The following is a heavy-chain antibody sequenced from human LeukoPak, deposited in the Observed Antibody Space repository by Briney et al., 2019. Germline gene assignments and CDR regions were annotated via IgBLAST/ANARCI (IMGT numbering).Heavy chain of an antibody. V-gene: IGHV3-9*01. D-gene: IGHD3-22*01. CDR1: GFTFDDYA. Sequence: GGSLRLSCAASGFTFDDYAMHWVRQAPGKGLEWVSGISWNSGSIGYADSVKGRFTISRDNSKNTLYLQMNSLRAEDTAVYYCARDRGSGGYYYFDYWGQGTLVTVSS. CDR3: ARDRGSGGYYYFDY. CDR2: ISWNSGSI. J-gene: IGHJ4*02.